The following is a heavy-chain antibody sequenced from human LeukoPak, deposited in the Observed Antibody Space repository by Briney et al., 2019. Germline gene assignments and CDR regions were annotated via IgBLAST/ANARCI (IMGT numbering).Heavy chain of an antibody. CDR3: TRHLSTCSSTWYYWFDP. CDR2: IKTKPNSYAT. J-gene: IGHJ5*02. CDR1: GVTFSGSA. D-gene: IGHD6-13*01. V-gene: IGHV3-73*01. Sequence: PGGSLRLSCAASGVTFSGSAMHWVRQASGKGLEWIGHIKTKPNSYATAYAASVKGRFTISRDDSKNTTYLQMNSLKTEDTAMYYCTRHLSTCSSTWYYWFDPWGQGTLVTVSS.